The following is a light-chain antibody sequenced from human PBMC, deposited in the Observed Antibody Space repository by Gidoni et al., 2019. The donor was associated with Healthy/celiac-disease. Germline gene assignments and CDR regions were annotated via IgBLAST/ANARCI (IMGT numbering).Light chain of an antibody. J-gene: IGKJ1*01. V-gene: IGKV3-11*01. Sequence: EIVLTQSPATLSLSPGERATLSCRASQRVSSYLAWYQQKPGQAPRLLIYDASNRATGIPARFSGSGSGTDFTLTISSLEPEDCAVYYWQQRSNCPRTFGQGTKVEIK. CDR2: DAS. CDR3: QQRSNCPRT. CDR1: QRVSSY.